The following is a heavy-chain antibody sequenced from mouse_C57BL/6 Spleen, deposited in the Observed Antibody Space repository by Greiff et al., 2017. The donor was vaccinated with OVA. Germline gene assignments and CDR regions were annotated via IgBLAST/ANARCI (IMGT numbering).Heavy chain of an antibody. D-gene: IGHD4-1*01. V-gene: IGHV1-4*01. CDR2: INPSSGYT. J-gene: IGHJ2*01. CDR1: GYTFTSYT. CDR3: ASGTGTPN. Sequence: QVQLQQSGAELARPGASVKMSCKASGYTFTSYTMHWVKQRPGQGLEWIGYINPSSGYTKYNQKFKDKATVTADKSSSTAYMQLSSLTSEDSAVYYCASGTGTPNWGQGTTLTVSS.